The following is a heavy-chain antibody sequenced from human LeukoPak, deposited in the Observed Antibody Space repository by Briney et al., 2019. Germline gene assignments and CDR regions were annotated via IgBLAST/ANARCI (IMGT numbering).Heavy chain of an antibody. CDR2: IRYDGSNK. CDR1: GFTFSSYG. V-gene: IGHV3-30*02. Sequence: GGSLRLSCAASGFTFSSYGMHWVRQAPGKGLEWVAFIRYDGSNKYYADSVKGRFTISRDNSKNTLYLQMNSLRAEDTAVYYCAKDKEYSSSWKASGDFDYWGQGTLVTVSS. D-gene: IGHD6-13*01. J-gene: IGHJ4*02. CDR3: AKDKEYSSSWKASGDFDY.